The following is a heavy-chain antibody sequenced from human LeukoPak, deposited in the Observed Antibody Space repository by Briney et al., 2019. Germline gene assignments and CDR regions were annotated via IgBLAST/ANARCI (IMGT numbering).Heavy chain of an antibody. J-gene: IGHJ4*02. CDR1: GFTVSSNY. CDR2: LYSGGST. V-gene: IGHV3-66*01. Sequence: GGSLRLSCAASGFTVSSNYMSWVRQAPGKGLECVSVLYSGGSTYYADSVKGRFTISRDNSKNTLYLQMNSLRAEDTAVYYCARDSAPHYDILTGYYAGVPYYFDYWGQGTLVTVSS. CDR3: ARDSAPHYDILTGYYAGVPYYFDY. D-gene: IGHD3-9*01.